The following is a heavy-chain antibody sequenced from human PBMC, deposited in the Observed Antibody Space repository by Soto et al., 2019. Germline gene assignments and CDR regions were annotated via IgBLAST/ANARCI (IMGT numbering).Heavy chain of an antibody. V-gene: IGHV4-39*01. CDR2: IYYSGCT. CDR3: ARHPVIPGIAAAGTSKYYGMDV. J-gene: IGHJ6*02. D-gene: IGHD6-13*01. Sequence: QLQLQESGPGLVKPSETLSLTCTVSGGSISSSSYYWGWIRQPPGKGLEWIGSIYYSGCTYYNPSLESRVTMSVDTSKNQFSLKLSSVTAADTAVYYCARHPVIPGIAAAGTSKYYGMDVWGQGTTVTVSS. CDR1: GGSISSSSYY.